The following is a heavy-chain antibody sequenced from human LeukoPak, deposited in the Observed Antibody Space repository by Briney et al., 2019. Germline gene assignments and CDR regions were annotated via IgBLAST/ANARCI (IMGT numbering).Heavy chain of an antibody. CDR2: ISAYNGNT. V-gene: IGHV1-18*01. CDR3: ARGEQWMGDYYFDY. D-gene: IGHD6-19*01. Sequence: ASVNVSCKASGYTFTSYGISWVRQAPGQGLEWMGWISAYNGNTNYAQKLQGRVTMTTDTSTSTAYMELRSLRSDDTAVYYCARGEQWMGDYYFDYWGQGTLVTVSS. J-gene: IGHJ4*02. CDR1: GYTFTSYG.